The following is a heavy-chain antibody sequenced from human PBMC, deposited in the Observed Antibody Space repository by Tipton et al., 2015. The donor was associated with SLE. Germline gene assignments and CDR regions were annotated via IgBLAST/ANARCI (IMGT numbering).Heavy chain of an antibody. CDR3: ARRDPYNGPSAFDI. V-gene: IGHV4-59*08. D-gene: IGHD3-10*01. Sequence: TLSLTCTVSGGSMNTYYWSWIRQSPGKGLEWIGYIYYSGTTNYNPSLKSRVTIAVDSSRNQFSLKVWYVTAADTAVYYCARRDPYNGPSAFDIWGQGRMVIVSS. CDR1: GGSMNTYY. J-gene: IGHJ3*02. CDR2: IYYSGTT.